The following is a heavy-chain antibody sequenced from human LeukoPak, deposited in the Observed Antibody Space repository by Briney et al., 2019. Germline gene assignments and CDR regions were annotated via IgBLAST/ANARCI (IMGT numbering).Heavy chain of an antibody. J-gene: IGHJ4*02. CDR3: AKLMVTMIVVVITFFDY. Sequence: GGSLRLSCAACGFTFSSYAMHWVRQAPGKGLEWVAVISYDGSNKYYADSVKGRFTISRDNSKNTLYLQMNSLRAEDTAVYYCAKLMVTMIVVVITFFDYWGQGTLVTVSS. D-gene: IGHD3-22*01. CDR1: GFTFSSYA. V-gene: IGHV3-30-3*02. CDR2: ISYDGSNK.